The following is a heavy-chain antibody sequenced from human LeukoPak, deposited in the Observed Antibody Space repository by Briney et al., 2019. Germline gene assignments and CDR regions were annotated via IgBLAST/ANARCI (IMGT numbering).Heavy chain of an antibody. CDR2: IYYTGST. CDR1: GASISGGTYY. V-gene: IGHV4-39*01. D-gene: IGHD1-26*01. Sequence: SETLSLTCSVSGASISGGTYYWGRIRQPPGKGLEWIGSIYYTGSTYDNPSLRSRVTISVDTSKNQFSLKLSSVTAADTAVYYCARRGGSGRAFDYWGQGTLVTVSS. CDR3: ARRGGSGRAFDY. J-gene: IGHJ4*02.